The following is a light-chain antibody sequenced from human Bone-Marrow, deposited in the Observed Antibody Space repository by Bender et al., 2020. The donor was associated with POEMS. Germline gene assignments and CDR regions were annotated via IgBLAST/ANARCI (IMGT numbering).Light chain of an antibody. CDR2: EDS. CDR1: SSDVGGYNL. Sequence: QSALTQPASVSGSPGQSITISCTGTSSDVGGYNLVSWYQQHPGKAPQLMIFEDSERPSGVSDRFSGSKSGNTASLTISGLQAEDEADYYCCSKASPGVVFGGGTKLTVL. J-gene: IGLJ2*01. CDR3: CSKASPGVV. V-gene: IGLV2-23*01.